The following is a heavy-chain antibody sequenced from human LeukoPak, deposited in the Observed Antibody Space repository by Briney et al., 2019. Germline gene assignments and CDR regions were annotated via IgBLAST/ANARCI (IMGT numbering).Heavy chain of an antibody. J-gene: IGHJ4*02. CDR1: GYTFTGYY. CDR2: IIPIFGTA. Sequence: SVKVSCKASGYTFTGYYMHWVRQAPGQGLEWMGGIIPIFGTANYAQKFQGRVTITADESTSTAYMELSSLRSEDTAVYYCATPGPYDFWSGSYPFDYWGQGTLVTVSS. D-gene: IGHD3/OR15-3a*01. CDR3: ATPGPYDFWSGSYPFDY. V-gene: IGHV1-69*13.